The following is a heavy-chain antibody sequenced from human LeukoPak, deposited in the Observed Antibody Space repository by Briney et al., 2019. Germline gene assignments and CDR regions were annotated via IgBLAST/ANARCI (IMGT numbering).Heavy chain of an antibody. Sequence: GGSLRLFCVASGFTFSSYTMNWVRQAPGKGLEWVSSISGSGLYTYYAGSVKGRFTISRDNAKNSLYLQMNSLRAEDTADYYCVRHTMVRGVMDGRNGMDVWGQGTTVTVSS. CDR1: GFTFSSYT. J-gene: IGHJ6*02. D-gene: IGHD3-10*01. CDR2: ISGSGLYT. V-gene: IGHV3-21*01. CDR3: VRHTMVRGVMDGRNGMDV.